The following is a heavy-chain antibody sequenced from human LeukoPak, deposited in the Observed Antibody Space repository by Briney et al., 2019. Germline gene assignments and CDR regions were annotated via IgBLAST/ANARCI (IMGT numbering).Heavy chain of an antibody. V-gene: IGHV4-34*01. D-gene: IGHD2-15*01. J-gene: IGHJ4*02. CDR3: ARGPVGRGDY. Sequence: SETLSLTCAVYGVSFSGYYWSWIRQPPGKGLEWIGEINHSGSTNYNPSLKSRVTISVDTSKNQFSLKLSSVTAADTAVYYCARGPVGRGDYWGQGTLVTVPS. CDR1: GVSFSGYY. CDR2: INHSGST.